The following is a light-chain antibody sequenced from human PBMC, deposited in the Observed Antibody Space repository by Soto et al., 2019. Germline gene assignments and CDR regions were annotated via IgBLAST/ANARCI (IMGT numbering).Light chain of an antibody. J-gene: IGLJ2*01. V-gene: IGLV2-14*01. CDR2: EVS. Sequence: QSVLTQPASVSGSPGLSITISCSGTSNDVGGYDYVSWYRQHPDRAPRLLIYEVSNRPSGISDRFSGPRSGNTASLTISGLQADDEADYYCASYTVSGTLIFGGGTKLTVL. CDR3: ASYTVSGTLI. CDR1: SNDVGGYDY.